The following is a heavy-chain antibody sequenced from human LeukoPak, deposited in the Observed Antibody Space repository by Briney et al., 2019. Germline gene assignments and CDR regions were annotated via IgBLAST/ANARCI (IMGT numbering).Heavy chain of an antibody. V-gene: IGHV1-18*01. CDR1: GYTFSSYG. Sequence: ASVKVSCKASGYTFSSYGISWVRQAPGEGLEWMGWNSVSNGKSKYVDKFQGRVTMTTDTSTSTAYMELRSLRSDDTAVYYCARRWERLDYWGQGTQVTVSS. CDR3: ARRWERLDY. D-gene: IGHD1-26*01. J-gene: IGHJ4*02. CDR2: NSVSNGKS.